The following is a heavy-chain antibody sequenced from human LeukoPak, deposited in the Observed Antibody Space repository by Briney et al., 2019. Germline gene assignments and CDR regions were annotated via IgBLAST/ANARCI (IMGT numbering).Heavy chain of an antibody. V-gene: IGHV3-23*01. J-gene: IGHJ5*02. CDR3: AKDRYCSGGSCYSWFYP. CDR1: GFTFTSYA. D-gene: IGHD2-15*01. CDR2: ISGSGGST. Sequence: GGSLRLSCAASGFTFTSYAMSWVRQAPGKGLEWVSAISGSGGSTYYADSVKGRFTISRDNSKNTLYLQMNSLRAEDTAVYYCAKDRYCSGGSCYSWFYPWGQGTLVTVSS.